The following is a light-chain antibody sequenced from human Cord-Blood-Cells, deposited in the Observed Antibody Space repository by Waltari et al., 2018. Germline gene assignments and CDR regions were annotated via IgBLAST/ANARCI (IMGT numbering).Light chain of an antibody. V-gene: IGLV2-23*02. CDR3: CSYAGSSTYV. CDR1: SSDVGSYNL. CDR2: GVS. Sequence: QSALTQPASVSGSPGQSITISCTGTSSDVGSYNLVSWYQQPPGKAPKLMIYGVSKRAAGVSNRFTVSMSGNTASLTISARQAGEEADYYCCSYAGSSTYVFGTGTKVTVL. J-gene: IGLJ1*01.